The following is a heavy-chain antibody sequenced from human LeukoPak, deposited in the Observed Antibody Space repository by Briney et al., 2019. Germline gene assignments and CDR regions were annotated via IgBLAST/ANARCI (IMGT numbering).Heavy chain of an antibody. CDR2: RNPNSGNT. D-gene: IGHD3-10*01. CDR3: ARGLIETQGLVIKSVLLWFGELSP. Sequence: ASVMVSCKASGYTFTSYDINWVRQATGQGLEWMGWRNPNSGNTGYAQKFQGRVTMTRNTSISTAYMELSSLRSEDTAVYYCARGLIETQGLVIKSVLLWFGELSPWGQGTLVTVSS. V-gene: IGHV1-8*01. J-gene: IGHJ5*02. CDR1: GYTFTSYD.